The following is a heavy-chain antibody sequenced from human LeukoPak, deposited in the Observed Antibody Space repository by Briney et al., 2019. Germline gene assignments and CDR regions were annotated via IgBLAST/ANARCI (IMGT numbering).Heavy chain of an antibody. J-gene: IGHJ4*02. D-gene: IGHD5-12*01. CDR1: GFTFTNYA. Sequence: GSLRLSCAASGFTFTNYAMSWIRQPPGKGLEWIGEINHSGSTNYNPSLKSRVTISVDTSKNQFSLKLSSVTAADTAVYYCASQVATRNTLDYWGQGTLVTVSS. CDR3: ASQVATRNTLDY. V-gene: IGHV4-34*01. CDR2: INHSGST.